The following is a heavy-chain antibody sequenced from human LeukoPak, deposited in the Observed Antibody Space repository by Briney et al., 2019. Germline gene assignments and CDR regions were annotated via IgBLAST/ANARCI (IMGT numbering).Heavy chain of an antibody. D-gene: IGHD6-13*01. CDR1: GYTFTSYG. Sequence: SVKVSCKASGYTFTSYGISWVRQAPGQGLEWMGRIIPILGIANYAQKFQGRVTITADKSTSTAYMELSSLRSEDTAVYYCARDTSSSWYTLGYYYYGMDVWGQGTTVTVSS. CDR2: IIPILGIA. CDR3: ARDTSSSWYTLGYYYYGMDV. J-gene: IGHJ6*02. V-gene: IGHV1-69*04.